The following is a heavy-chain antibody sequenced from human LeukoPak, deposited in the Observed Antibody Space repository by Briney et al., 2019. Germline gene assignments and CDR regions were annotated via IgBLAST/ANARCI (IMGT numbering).Heavy chain of an antibody. D-gene: IGHD6-19*01. CDR1: NGSISSDTYF. Sequence: SETLSLNCTVSNGSISSDTYFWSWIRQPSEKPLEWIGRMSSSGISTYSPSLKSPVTISIDTSRNQFSMNLNSVTAADTAVYYCAKGAGPPWFAPWGQGTLVTVSS. CDR3: AKGAGPPWFAP. J-gene: IGHJ5*02. CDR2: MSSSGIS. V-gene: IGHV4-61*02.